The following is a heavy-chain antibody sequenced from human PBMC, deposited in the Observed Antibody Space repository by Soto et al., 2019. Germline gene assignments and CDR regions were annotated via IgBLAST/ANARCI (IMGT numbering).Heavy chain of an antibody. J-gene: IGHJ3*02. Sequence: SVEVSCKASGFTFTSSAMQWVRQARGQRLEWIGWIVVGSGNTNYAQKFQERVTITRDMSTSTAYMELSSLRSEDTAVYYCAADPLPRAAAGRDDAFDIWGQGTMVTVSS. CDR1: GFTFTSSA. CDR2: IVVGSGNT. CDR3: AADPLPRAAAGRDDAFDI. V-gene: IGHV1-58*02. D-gene: IGHD6-13*01.